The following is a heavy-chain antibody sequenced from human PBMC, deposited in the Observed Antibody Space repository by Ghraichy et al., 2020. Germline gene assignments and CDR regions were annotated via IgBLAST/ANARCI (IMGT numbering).Heavy chain of an antibody. V-gene: IGHV3-23*01. CDR1: GFTFSTYA. CDR2: IRGSGGST. CDR3: ANAGGDLWSGYMDV. Sequence: GGSLRLSCAASGFTFSTYAMSWVRQAPGKGLEWVSGIRGSGGSTYYADSVKGRFTISRDHSENTLYLQMNSLSAEDAAVYYCANAGGDLWSGYMDVWGKGATVTVSS. D-gene: IGHD3-3*01. J-gene: IGHJ6*03.